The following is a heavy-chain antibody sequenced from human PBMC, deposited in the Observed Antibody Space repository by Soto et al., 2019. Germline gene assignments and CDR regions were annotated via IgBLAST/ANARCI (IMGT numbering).Heavy chain of an antibody. V-gene: IGHV3-30-3*01. J-gene: IGHJ6*02. CDR1: AFTFSSYA. D-gene: IGHD4-4*01. Sequence: QVQLVESGGGVVQPGRSLRLSCAASAFTFSSYAMHWVRQAPGKGLEWVAVISYDVNNKDYANSVKGRFTISRDNSRNTLYLQMNSLRAEDTAVYYCAREGHDSNFNYYYLMDVWGQGTTVTVSS. CDR2: ISYDVNNK. CDR3: AREGHDSNFNYYYLMDV.